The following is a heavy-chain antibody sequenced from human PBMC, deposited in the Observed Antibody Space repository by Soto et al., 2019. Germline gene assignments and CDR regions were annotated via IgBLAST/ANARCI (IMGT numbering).Heavy chain of an antibody. V-gene: IGHV4-30-2*01. CDR2: IYHSGST. J-gene: IGHJ4*02. Sequence: PSETLSLTCAVSGGSISSGGYSWSWIRQPPGKGLEWIGYIYHSGSTYYNPSLKSRVTISADRSKNQFSLKLSSLTAADTAVYYCPRVPAYWGQGTLVPVSS. CDR1: GGSISSGGYS. CDR3: PRVPAY.